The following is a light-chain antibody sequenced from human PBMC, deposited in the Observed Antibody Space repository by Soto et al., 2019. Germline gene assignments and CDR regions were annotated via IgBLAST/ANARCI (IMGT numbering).Light chain of an antibody. CDR2: DVT. CDR1: TNDVGVYNY. CDR3: SSFAGTNYCVV. Sequence: QSALTQPPSASGSPGQSVTISCSGITNDVGVYNYVSWFQQHPGKAPKLIIYDVTKRPSGVPDRFSGSRSGNTASLTVSGLQAEDESDYYCSSFAGTNYCVVFGGGTKVTVL. J-gene: IGLJ2*01. V-gene: IGLV2-8*01.